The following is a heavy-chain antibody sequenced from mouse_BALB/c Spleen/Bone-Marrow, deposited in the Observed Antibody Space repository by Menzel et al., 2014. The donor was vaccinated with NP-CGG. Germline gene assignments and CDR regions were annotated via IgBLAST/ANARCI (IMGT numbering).Heavy chain of an antibody. CDR1: GYAFTNYL. Sequence: VQLQQSGAELVRPGTSVKVSCKASGYAFTNYLIEWVKQRPGQGLEWIGVINPGSGGTNHNEKFKGKATLTADKSSSTAYMQLSSLTSDDSAVYFCAREIITSFAYWGQGTLVTVSA. D-gene: IGHD1-1*01. CDR3: AREIITSFAY. CDR2: INPGSGGT. V-gene: IGHV1-54*01. J-gene: IGHJ3*01.